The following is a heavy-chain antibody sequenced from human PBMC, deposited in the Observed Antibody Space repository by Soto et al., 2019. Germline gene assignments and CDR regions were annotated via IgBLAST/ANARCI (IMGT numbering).Heavy chain of an antibody. CDR1: GGSISSSSYY. CDR2: IYYSGST. J-gene: IGHJ6*02. Sequence: SETLSLTCTVSGGSISSSSYYWGWIRQPPGKGLEWIGSIYYSGSTYYNPSLKSRVTISVDTSRNQVSLKLSSVTAADSAVYYCARARYQLLHPYYYGMDVWGQGTTVTVSS. D-gene: IGHD2-2*01. CDR3: ARARYQLLHPYYYGMDV. V-gene: IGHV4-39*07.